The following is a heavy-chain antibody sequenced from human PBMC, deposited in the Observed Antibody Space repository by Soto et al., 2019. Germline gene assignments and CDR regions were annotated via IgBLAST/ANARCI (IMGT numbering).Heavy chain of an antibody. Sequence: QVQLVQSGAEVKKPGSSVKVSCKASGGTFSTDSISWVRQAPGQGLEWMGGIIPMFGTANNAQKFQGRVTITADESTRTAYMELSSLRSEDTAVNFCAREIDGYYGMDVWGQGTTVTVAS. CDR1: GGTFSTDS. J-gene: IGHJ6*02. CDR3: AREIDGYYGMDV. CDR2: IIPMFGTA. V-gene: IGHV1-69*12.